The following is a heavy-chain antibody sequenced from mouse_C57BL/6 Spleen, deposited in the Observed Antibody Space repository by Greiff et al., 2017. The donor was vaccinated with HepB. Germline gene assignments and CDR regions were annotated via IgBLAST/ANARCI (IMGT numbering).Heavy chain of an antibody. V-gene: IGHV1-69*01. J-gene: IGHJ4*01. Sequence: QVQLQQPGAELVMPGASVKLSCKASGYTFTSYWMHWVKQRPGQGLEWIGEIDPSDSYTNYNQKFKGKSTLTVDKSSSTAYMQLSSLTSEDSAVYYCARSSRQLRLRAMDYWGQGTSVTVSS. CDR1: GYTFTSYW. CDR2: IDPSDSYT. CDR3: ARSSRQLRLRAMDY. D-gene: IGHD3-2*02.